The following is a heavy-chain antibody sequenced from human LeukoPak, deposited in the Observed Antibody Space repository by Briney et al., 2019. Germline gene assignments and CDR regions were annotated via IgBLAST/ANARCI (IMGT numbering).Heavy chain of an antibody. CDR3: ARDEPVGATTG. D-gene: IGHD1-26*01. Sequence: GGSLRLSCAASGFTFRNYWMSWVRQAPGKGLEWAANIKQDGSEKYYVDSVKGRFTISRDNVKNSLYVQMSSLRAEDTGVYYCARDEPVGATTGWGQGTLVTVSS. CDR1: GFTFRNYW. J-gene: IGHJ4*02. CDR2: IKQDGSEK. V-gene: IGHV3-7*01.